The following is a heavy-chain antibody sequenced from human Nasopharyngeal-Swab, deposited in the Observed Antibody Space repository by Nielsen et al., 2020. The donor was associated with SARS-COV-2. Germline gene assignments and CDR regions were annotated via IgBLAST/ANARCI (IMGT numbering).Heavy chain of an antibody. CDR1: GYTFTGHY. D-gene: IGHD3-22*01. Sequence: ASVKVSCKASGYTFTGHYIHWVRQVPGQGLEWVGCINPYSGDTKYAQKFQGRVTVTRDTSRSTAYIELSRLRSDDTAVYYCARDYYDNYDSDYWGQGTLVTVSS. V-gene: IGHV1-2*02. CDR2: INPYSGDT. J-gene: IGHJ4*02. CDR3: ARDYYDNYDSDY.